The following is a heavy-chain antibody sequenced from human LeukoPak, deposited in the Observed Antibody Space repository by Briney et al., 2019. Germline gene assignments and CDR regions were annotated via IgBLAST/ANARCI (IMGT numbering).Heavy chain of an antibody. CDR3: ASKLYSKTNNWFDP. V-gene: IGHV4-34*01. CDR2: INHSGST. Sequence: SETLSLTCAVYGGSFSGYYWSWIRQPPGKGLEWIGEINHSGSTNYNPSLKSRVTISVDTSKNQFSLKLSSVTAADTAVYYCASKLYSKTNNWFDPWGQGTLVTVSS. J-gene: IGHJ5*02. D-gene: IGHD6-13*01. CDR1: GGSFSGYY.